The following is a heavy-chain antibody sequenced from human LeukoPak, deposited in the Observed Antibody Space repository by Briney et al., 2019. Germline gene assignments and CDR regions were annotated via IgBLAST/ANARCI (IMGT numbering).Heavy chain of an antibody. V-gene: IGHV3-21*06. D-gene: IGHD2-15*01. CDR3: ARFGGGYGMDV. J-gene: IGHJ6*02. CDR1: GFTFSSYS. CDR2: ISSSSSYI. Sequence: PGGVLRLSCAASGFTFSSYSMNWVRQAPGKGLEWVSSISSSSSYIYYADSVKGRFTISRDNAKNSLYLQMNSLRAEDTAVYYCARFGGGYGMDVWGQGTTVTVSS.